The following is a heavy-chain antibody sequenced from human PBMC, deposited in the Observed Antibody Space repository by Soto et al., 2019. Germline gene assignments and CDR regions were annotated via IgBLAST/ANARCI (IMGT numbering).Heavy chain of an antibody. D-gene: IGHD3-16*01. Sequence: EAQLVESGGGLVQPGGSLRVSCAVSGFTFSDYWMSWVRQAPGKGLEWVAKIKQDGGEKDYVDSVKGRFTISRDNANNSLYLHMYSLRVEDTAIYYCARGGRDAYDWFDPWGQGTLVTVSS. V-gene: IGHV3-7*01. J-gene: IGHJ5*02. CDR1: GFTFSDYW. CDR2: IKQDGGEK. CDR3: ARGGRDAYDWFDP.